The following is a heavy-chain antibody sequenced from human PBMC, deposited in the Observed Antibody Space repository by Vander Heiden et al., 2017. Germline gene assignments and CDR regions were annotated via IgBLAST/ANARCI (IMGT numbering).Heavy chain of an antibody. V-gene: IGHV1-69*06. D-gene: IGHD3-22*01. CDR1: GGTFSSYA. CDR2: IIPIFGTA. CDR3: ASPYDSSGYYYYYYGMDV. Sequence: QVQLVQSGAEVKKPGSSVKVSCKASGGTFSSYAISWVRQAPGQGLEWMGGIIPIFGTANYAQKFQGRVTITAYKSTSTAYMELSSLRSEDTAVYYCASPYDSSGYYYYYYGMDVWGQGTTVTVSS. J-gene: IGHJ6*02.